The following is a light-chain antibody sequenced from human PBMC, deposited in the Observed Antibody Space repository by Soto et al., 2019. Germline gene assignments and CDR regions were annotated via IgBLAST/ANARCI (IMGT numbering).Light chain of an antibody. CDR3: FSFTTTSTHV. V-gene: IGLV2-8*01. CDR1: SSDVGGYHY. CDR2: EVS. Sequence: QSVLTQPPSASGSPGQSVTISCTGTSSDVGGYHYVSWYQQHPGKAPKVMIYEVSKRPSGVPDRFSGSKSGDTASLTVSGLQTEDEAEYFCFSFTTTSTHVFGTGTKVTVL. J-gene: IGLJ1*01.